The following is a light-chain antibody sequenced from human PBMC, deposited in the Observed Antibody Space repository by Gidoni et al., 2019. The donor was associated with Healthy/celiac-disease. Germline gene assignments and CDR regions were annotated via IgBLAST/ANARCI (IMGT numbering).Light chain of an antibody. CDR3: MQSLQIPRT. V-gene: IGKV2D-29*01. Sequence: DIVITQTPLSLSVTPAQPASISCISSQSLLHVDGKSYLYWYQQKPGQPPQLLIYEVSNRLSGVPDGFSGSGSGTDFTLKISRVEAEDVGVYYCMQSLQIPRTFGQGTRLEIK. J-gene: IGKJ5*01. CDR1: QSLLHVDGKSY. CDR2: EVS.